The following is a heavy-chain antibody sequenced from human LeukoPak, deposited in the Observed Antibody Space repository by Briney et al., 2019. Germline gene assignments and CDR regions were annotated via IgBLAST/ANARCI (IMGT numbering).Heavy chain of an antibody. CDR3: ARDPYSLQSFWFDP. J-gene: IGHJ5*02. CDR2: IIPIFGTA. V-gene: IGHV1-69*13. D-gene: IGHD4-11*01. Sequence: ASVKVSCKASGGTFSSYAISWVRQAPGQGLEWMGGIIPIFGTANYAQKFQGRVTITADESTSTAYMELSSLRSEDTAVYYCARDPYSLQSFWFDPWGQGTLVTVSS. CDR1: GGTFSSYA.